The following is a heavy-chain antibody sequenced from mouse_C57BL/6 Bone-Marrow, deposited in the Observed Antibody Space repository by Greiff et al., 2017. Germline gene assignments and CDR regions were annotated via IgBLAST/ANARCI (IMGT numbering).Heavy chain of an antibody. D-gene: IGHD3-1*01. CDR2: IDPENGDT. CDR3: TTLGLFAY. Sequence: VQLQQSGAELVRPGASVKLSCTASGFNIKDDYMHWVKQRPEQGLEWIGWIDPENGDTEYASKFQGKATITADTSSNTAYLQLSSLTSEDTAVYYCTTLGLFAYWGQGTLVTVSA. CDR1: GFNIKDDY. V-gene: IGHV14-4*01. J-gene: IGHJ3*01.